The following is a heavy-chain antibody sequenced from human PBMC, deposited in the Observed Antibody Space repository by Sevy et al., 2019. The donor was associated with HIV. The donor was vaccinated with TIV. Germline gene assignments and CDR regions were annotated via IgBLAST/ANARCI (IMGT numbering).Heavy chain of an antibody. CDR2: ISTNGRTI. CDR1: AATFSDFY. J-gene: IGHJ4*02. D-gene: IGHD1-26*01. CDR3: ATPTWRSDIFDY. Sequence: GGSLRLSCTASAATFSDFYMSWIRQAPGKGLEWLSYISTNGRTIYYADSVKGRFTVSRDKAKKSQFLQMNSLRAEDTAIYFCATPTWRSDIFDYWVQGALVTVSS. V-gene: IGHV3-11*01.